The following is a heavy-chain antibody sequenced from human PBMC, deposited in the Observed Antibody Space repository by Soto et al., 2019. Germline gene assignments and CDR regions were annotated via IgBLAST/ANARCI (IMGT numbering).Heavy chain of an antibody. J-gene: IGHJ5*02. CDR2: ISAYNGNT. Sequence: QVQLVQSGAEVKKPGASVKVSCKASGYTFTSYGISWVRQAPGQGLEWLGWISAYNGNTNYAQKLQGRVTMSTDTSRSTADRELRSLRSDDTAVYYCARFVGVVAARGWFAPWGQGNLVTVSS. V-gene: IGHV1-18*01. D-gene: IGHD2-15*01. CDR1: GYTFTSYG. CDR3: ARFVGVVAARGWFAP.